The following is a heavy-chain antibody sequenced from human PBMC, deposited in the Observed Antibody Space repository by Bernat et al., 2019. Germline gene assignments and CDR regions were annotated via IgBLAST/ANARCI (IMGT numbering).Heavy chain of an antibody. CDR1: GGSISSYY. Sequence: QVQLQESGPGLVKPSETLSLTCTVSGGSISSYYWSWIRQPPGKGLEWIGYIYYSGSTNYNPSLKSRVTISVDTSKNQFSLKLSSVTAADTAVYYCARSGRTGAEYFQYWGQGTLVTVSS. CDR3: ARSGRTGAEYFQY. V-gene: IGHV4-59*01. CDR2: IYYSGST. D-gene: IGHD1-26*01. J-gene: IGHJ1*01.